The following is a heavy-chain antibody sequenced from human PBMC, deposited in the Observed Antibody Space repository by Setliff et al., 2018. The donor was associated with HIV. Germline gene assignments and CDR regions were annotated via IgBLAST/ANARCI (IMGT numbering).Heavy chain of an antibody. D-gene: IGHD6-19*01. CDR3: ARHQYSSGWFATILDY. CDR2: IYYSGST. V-gene: IGHV4-39*01. CDR1: GGSISSSSYY. Sequence: SETLSLTCTVSGGSISSSSYYWGWIRQPPGKGLEWIGSIYYSGSTYYNPSLKSRVTISVDTSMNQFSLKLSSVTAADTAVYYCARHQYSSGWFATILDYWGQGTLVTVSS. J-gene: IGHJ4*02.